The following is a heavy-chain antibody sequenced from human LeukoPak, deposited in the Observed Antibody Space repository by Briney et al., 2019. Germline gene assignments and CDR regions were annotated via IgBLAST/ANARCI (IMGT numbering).Heavy chain of an antibody. CDR3: ARVRLDYYGSGSPDYFDY. D-gene: IGHD3-10*01. J-gene: IGHJ4*02. CDR2: IYYSGST. V-gene: IGHV4-59*01. CDR1: GGSISSYY. Sequence: SETLSLTCTVSGGSISSYYWSWIRQPPGKGLEWIGYIYYSGSTNYNPSLRSRVNISVDTSKNQFSLKLSSVTAADTAVYYCARVRLDYYGSGSPDYFDYWGQGTLVTVSS.